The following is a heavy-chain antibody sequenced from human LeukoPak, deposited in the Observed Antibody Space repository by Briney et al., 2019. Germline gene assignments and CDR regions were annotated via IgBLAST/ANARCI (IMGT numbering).Heavy chain of an antibody. Sequence: GGSLRLSCAASGFTFEGHGMSWVRQVSGKGLEWVSGIHWSGVGTGYAASVKGRFTISRDNAKNSLYLEMNSLRAEDTALYHCVRGGYAGNSDLWGQGTLVTVSS. CDR1: GFTFEGHG. V-gene: IGHV3-20*01. D-gene: IGHD4-23*01. J-gene: IGHJ5*02. CDR3: VRGGYAGNSDL. CDR2: IHWSGVGT.